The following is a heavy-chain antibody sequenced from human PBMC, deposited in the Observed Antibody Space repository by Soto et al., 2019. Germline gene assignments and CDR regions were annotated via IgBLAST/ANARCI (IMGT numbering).Heavy chain of an antibody. D-gene: IGHD2-8*01. CDR2: INPSGGST. CDR1: GYTFTDYY. J-gene: IGHJ4*02. V-gene: IGHV1-46*01. Sequence: QVQLVQSGAEVKKPGASVKVSCKASGYTFTDYYIHWVRQAPGQGLEWMGMINPSGGSTDSAQKFRGRVTMTSDTSTGTVYMELSSLRSEDTAVYYCARPPFPGCINAVCYPFDYWGQGTLVTVSS. CDR3: ARPPFPGCINAVCYPFDY.